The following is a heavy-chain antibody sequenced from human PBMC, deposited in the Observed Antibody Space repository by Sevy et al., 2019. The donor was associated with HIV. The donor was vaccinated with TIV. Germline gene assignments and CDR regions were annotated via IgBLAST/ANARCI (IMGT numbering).Heavy chain of an antibody. J-gene: IGHJ6*02. CDR1: GFTFSTYT. V-gene: IGHV3-23*01. CDR3: AKGDSTFYGLDV. Sequence: GGSLRLSCAASGFTFSTYTMNWVCQAPGKGLESVSAISGSGGSTYYADSVKGRFTISRDKSKNTLFLQMNSLRAEDTAVYYCAKGDSTFYGLDVWGQGSTVTVSS. D-gene: IGHD6-13*01. CDR2: ISGSGGST.